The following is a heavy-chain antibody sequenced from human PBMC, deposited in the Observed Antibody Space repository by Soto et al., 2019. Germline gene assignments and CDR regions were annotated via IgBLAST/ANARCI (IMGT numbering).Heavy chain of an antibody. J-gene: IGHJ2*01. CDR3: ARDRATMIVGSDWYYDL. D-gene: IGHD3-22*01. V-gene: IGHV3-30-3*01. Sequence: QAPGKGLEWVAVISYDGSNKYYADSVKGRFTISRDNSKNTLYLQMNSLRAEDTAVYYCARDRATMIVGSDWYYDLWGRGTLVTVSS. CDR2: ISYDGSNK.